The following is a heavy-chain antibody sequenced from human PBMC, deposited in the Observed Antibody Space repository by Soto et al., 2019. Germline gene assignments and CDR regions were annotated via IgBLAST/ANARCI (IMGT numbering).Heavy chain of an antibody. CDR2: IDPSDSYT. V-gene: IGHV5-10-1*01. J-gene: IGHJ4*02. CDR3: GRLQAAAGDNDLTFDY. D-gene: IGHD6-13*01. Sequence: EVQLVQSGAEVKKPGESLRISCKGSGYSFTSYWISWVRQMPGKGLEWMGRIDPSDSYTNYSPSFQGHVTISADKSISTAYRQWSSLQASDTDMYYCGRLQAAAGDNDLTFDYWGQGALVTVSS. CDR1: GYSFTSYW.